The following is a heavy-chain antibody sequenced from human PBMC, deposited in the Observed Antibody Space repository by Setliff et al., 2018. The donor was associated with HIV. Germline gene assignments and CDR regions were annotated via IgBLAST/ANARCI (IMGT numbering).Heavy chain of an antibody. Sequence: SVKVSCKASGGTFSSYAISWVRQAPGQGLEWMGGIIPIFGTSNYAQKFQGRVTITADESTRTAYMELSSLRSEDTAVYYCASSPGTTRYYYYMDVWGKGTTVTVSS. V-gene: IGHV1-69*13. J-gene: IGHJ6*03. CDR2: IIPIFGTS. CDR1: GGTFSSYA. CDR3: ASSPGTTRYYYYMDV. D-gene: IGHD1-7*01.